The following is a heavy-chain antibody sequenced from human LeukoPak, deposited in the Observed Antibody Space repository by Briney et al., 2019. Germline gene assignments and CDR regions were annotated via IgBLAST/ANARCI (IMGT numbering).Heavy chain of an antibody. V-gene: IGHV4-59*01. Sequence: PSETLSLTCTVSGGSISSYYWSWIRQPPGKGLEWIGYIYYSGSTNYNPSLKSRVTISVDTSKNQFSLKLSSVTAADTAVYYCAGVYYYGSGSYFYWGQGTLVTVSS. J-gene: IGHJ4*02. D-gene: IGHD3-10*01. CDR3: AGVYYYGSGSYFY. CDR1: GGSISSYY. CDR2: IYYSGST.